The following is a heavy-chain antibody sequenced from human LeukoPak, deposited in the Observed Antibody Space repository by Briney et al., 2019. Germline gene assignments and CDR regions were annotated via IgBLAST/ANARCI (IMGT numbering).Heavy chain of an antibody. CDR1: GGSFSGYY. Sequence: SETLPLTCAVYGGSFSGYYWSWIRQPPGKGLEWIGEINHSGSTNYNPSLKSRVTISVDTSKNQFSLKLSSVTAADTAVYYCARGRDVLLWFGELLQPANLDYWGQGTLVTVSS. CDR2: INHSGST. V-gene: IGHV4-34*01. D-gene: IGHD3-10*01. CDR3: ARGRDVLLWFGELLQPANLDY. J-gene: IGHJ4*02.